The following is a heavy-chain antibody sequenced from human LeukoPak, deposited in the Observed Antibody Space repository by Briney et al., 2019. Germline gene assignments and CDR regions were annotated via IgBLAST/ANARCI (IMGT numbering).Heavy chain of an antibody. J-gene: IGHJ4*02. D-gene: IGHD2-15*01. V-gene: IGHV4-59*08. Sequence: PSETLSLTCTVSGGSISSYYWSWIRQPPGKGLEWIGYIYYSGSTNYNPSLKSRVTISVDTSKNQFSLKLSSVTAADTAVYYCARVVASRYCSGGSCYSDYWGQGTLVTVSS. CDR2: IYYSGST. CDR1: GGSISSYY. CDR3: ARVVASRYCSGGSCYSDY.